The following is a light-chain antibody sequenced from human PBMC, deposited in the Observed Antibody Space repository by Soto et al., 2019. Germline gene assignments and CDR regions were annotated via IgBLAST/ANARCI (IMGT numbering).Light chain of an antibody. CDR1: HNVDIY. Sequence: EVVLTQSPATLSLSPGETATLSCRASHNVDIYLAWYQQKPGQAPRLLIYDASNRATGIPARFSGSGSGTDFTVTISSVEPEDSAGYSCQQREHWPPLTFGQGKRLE. CDR2: DAS. J-gene: IGKJ5*01. V-gene: IGKV3-11*01. CDR3: QQREHWPPLT.